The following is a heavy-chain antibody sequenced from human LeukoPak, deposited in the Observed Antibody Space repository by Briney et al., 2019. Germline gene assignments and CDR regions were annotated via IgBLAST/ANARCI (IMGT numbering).Heavy chain of an antibody. Sequence: SETLSLTCTVSGGSISSYYWSWIRQPPGKGLEWTGYIYYSGSTNYNPSPKSRVTISVDTSKNQFSLKLSSVTAADTAVYYCARVGCSGGSCPADYWGQGTLVTVSS. CDR2: IYYSGST. V-gene: IGHV4-59*01. D-gene: IGHD2-15*01. J-gene: IGHJ4*02. CDR3: ARVGCSGGSCPADY. CDR1: GGSISSYY.